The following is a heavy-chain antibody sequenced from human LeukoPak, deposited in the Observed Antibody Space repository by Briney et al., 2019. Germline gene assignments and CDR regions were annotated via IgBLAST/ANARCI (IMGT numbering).Heavy chain of an antibody. CDR1: GGSISSGDYY. J-gene: IGHJ3*02. D-gene: IGHD4-17*01. Sequence: SETLSLTCTVSGGSISSGDYYWSWIHQPPGKGLEWIGYIYYSGSTYYNPSLKSRVTISVDTSKNQFSLKLSSVTAADTAVYYCASYGDYRSGAFDIWGQGTMVTVSS. CDR3: ASYGDYRSGAFDI. V-gene: IGHV4-30-4*01. CDR2: IYYSGST.